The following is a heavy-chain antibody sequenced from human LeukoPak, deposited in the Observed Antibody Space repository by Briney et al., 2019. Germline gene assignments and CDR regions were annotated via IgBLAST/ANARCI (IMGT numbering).Heavy chain of an antibody. J-gene: IGHJ4*02. V-gene: IGHV3-30*18. CDR1: GFTFSSYG. D-gene: IGHD3-22*01. CDR3: AKDLGYYDSYFDY. Sequence: GRSPRLSCAASGFTFSSYGMHWVRQAPGKGLEWVAVISYDGSNKYYADSVKGRFTISRDNSKNTLYLQMNSLRAEDTAVYYCAKDLGYYDSYFDYWGQGTLVTVSS. CDR2: ISYDGSNK.